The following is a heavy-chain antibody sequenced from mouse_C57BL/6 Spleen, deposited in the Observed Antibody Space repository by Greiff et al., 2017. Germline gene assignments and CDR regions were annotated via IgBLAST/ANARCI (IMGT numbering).Heavy chain of an antibody. J-gene: IGHJ3*01. V-gene: IGHV1-15*01. CDR2: IDPETGGT. CDR1: GYTFTDYE. D-gene: IGHD1-1*01. CDR3: TRSLLLRCFAY. Sequence: VQLQQSGAELVRPGASVTLSCKASGYTFTDYEMHWVKQTPVHGLEWIGAIDPETGGTAYNQKFKGKAILTADKSSSTAYMELRSLTSEDSAVYYCTRSLLLRCFAYWGQGTLVTVSA.